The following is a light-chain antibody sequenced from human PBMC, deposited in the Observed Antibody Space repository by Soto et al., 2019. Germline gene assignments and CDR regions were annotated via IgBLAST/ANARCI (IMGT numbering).Light chain of an antibody. V-gene: IGKV3-11*01. J-gene: IGKJ4*01. CDR3: QQRSNWPLT. CDR2: DAS. Sequence: EIVLTQSPDTLALSPGERATLSCRASQSVSRYVAWYQQKPGQAPRLLIFDASNRATGIPARFSGSGSGTDFTLTISSLEPEDFAVYYCQQRSNWPLTFGGGTKVEIK. CDR1: QSVSRY.